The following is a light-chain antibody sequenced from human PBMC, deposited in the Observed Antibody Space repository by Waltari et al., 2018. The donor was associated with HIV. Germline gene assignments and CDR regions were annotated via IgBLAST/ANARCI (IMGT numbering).Light chain of an antibody. CDR3: QQSYSTPYT. CDR2: AAS. CDR1: QSISSY. V-gene: IGKV1-39*01. Sequence: DIQMTQSPSSLSAPVAASVTITCRASQSISSYLNWYQQKPGKAPKLLIYAASSLQSGVPSRFSSSGSGTDFTLTISSLQPEDFATYYCQQSYSTPYTFGQGTKLEI. J-gene: IGKJ2*01.